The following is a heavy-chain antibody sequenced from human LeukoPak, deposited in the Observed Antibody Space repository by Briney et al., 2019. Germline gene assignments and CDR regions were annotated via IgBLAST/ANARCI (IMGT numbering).Heavy chain of an antibody. D-gene: IGHD3-9*01. J-gene: IGHJ4*02. CDR2: IYPGYSDA. Sequence: GESLKISCKISGYKLTNNWIGWERQVPGKGLEWMGLIYPGYSDAKYSPSFQGQVTISADKSISTAYLQWSSLKASDTAMYYCARLLKYYDILTGYHNIFDYWGQGTLVTVSS. CDR1: GYKLTNNW. CDR3: ARLLKYYDILTGYHNIFDY. V-gene: IGHV5-51*01.